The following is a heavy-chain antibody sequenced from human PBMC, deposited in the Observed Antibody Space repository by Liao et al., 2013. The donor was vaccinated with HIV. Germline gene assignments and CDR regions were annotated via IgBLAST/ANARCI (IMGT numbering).Heavy chain of an antibody. CDR2: INHSGRT. Sequence: QVQLQQWGAGLLKPSETLSLTCAVYGGSFSGYYWSWIRQPPGKGLEWIGEINHSGRTNYNPSLKSRLTISVDTSKNQFSLKLSSVTAADTAVYYCARFDYYYYYMDVWGKGTTVTVSS. J-gene: IGHJ6*03. CDR3: ARFDYYYYYMDV. V-gene: IGHV4-34*01. CDR1: GGSFSGYY.